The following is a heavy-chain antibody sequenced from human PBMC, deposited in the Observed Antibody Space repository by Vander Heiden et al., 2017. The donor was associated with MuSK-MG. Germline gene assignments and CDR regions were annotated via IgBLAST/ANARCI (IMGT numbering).Heavy chain of an antibody. V-gene: IGHV4-31*03. CDR3: ARDMVRGVVRGYYFPY. D-gene: IGHD3-10*01. J-gene: IGHJ4*02. CDR2: IYHTGST. Sequence: QVQLQESGPGLVKPSQTLSLTCTVSGGSISSGRYYWNWIRQRPGKGPEWVGYIYHTGSTYYNPSLKSRVTISVDTSKNQFSLKLSSVTAADTAVYYCARDMVRGVVRGYYFPYWGQGTLVTVSS. CDR1: GGSISSGRYY.